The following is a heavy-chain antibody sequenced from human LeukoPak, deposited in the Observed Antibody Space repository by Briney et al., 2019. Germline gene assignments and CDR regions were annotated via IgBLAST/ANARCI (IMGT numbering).Heavy chain of an antibody. J-gene: IGHJ4*02. CDR1: EFTFDDYT. Sequence: GSLRLSCAASEFTFDDYTMHWVRQTPGKGLEWVSLISWDGGSTYYADSVKGRFTISRDNSKNSLYLQMNSLRTEDTALYYCAKGVVGAIDYWGQGTLVTVSS. CDR2: ISWDGGST. V-gene: IGHV3-43*01. CDR3: AKGVVGAIDY. D-gene: IGHD1-26*01.